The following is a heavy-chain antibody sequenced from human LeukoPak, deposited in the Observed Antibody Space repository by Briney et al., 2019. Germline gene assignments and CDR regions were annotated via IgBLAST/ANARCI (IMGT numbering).Heavy chain of an antibody. J-gene: IGHJ4*02. CDR1: GFTFSSYA. CDR3: AKDLLYYDSSGYYSH. V-gene: IGHV3-23*01. CDR2: ISNSGGST. D-gene: IGHD3-22*01. Sequence: PGGSLRLSCAASGFTFSSYAMNWVRQAPGKGLEWVSGISNSGGSTYYADSVKGRFTISRDNSKNTLYLQMNSLRAEDTAVYYCAKDLLYYDSSGYYSHWGQGTLVTVSS.